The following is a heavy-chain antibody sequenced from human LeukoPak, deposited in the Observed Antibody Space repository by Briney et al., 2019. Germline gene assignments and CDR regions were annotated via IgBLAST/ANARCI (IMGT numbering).Heavy chain of an antibody. V-gene: IGHV3-21*01. CDR1: GFTFSSYI. CDR2: ISSSSSSI. J-gene: IGHJ4*02. Sequence: GGSLRLSCAASGFTFSSYIMNWVRQAPGKGLEWVSSISSSSSSIYYADSVQGRFTISRDNAKDSLYLQMNSLRADDTAIYYCARELVTSSYWGQGTPVTVSS. CDR3: ARELVTSSY. D-gene: IGHD4-23*01.